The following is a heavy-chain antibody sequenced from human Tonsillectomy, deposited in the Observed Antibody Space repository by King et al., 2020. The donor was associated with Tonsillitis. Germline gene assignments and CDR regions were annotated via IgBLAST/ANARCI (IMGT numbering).Heavy chain of an antibody. V-gene: IGHV4-59*08. D-gene: IGHD4-17*01. CDR2: IYQSGSL. CDR3: SRHLYGAPV. J-gene: IGHJ4*02. Sequence: VQLQESGPGLVKPSETLSLTCSVSGDSINQYYWRWTRQAPGKGLEWLGYIYQSGSLHSNPALKSRVTMSIETSKNQFSLGLSAVTAADTAVYYCSRHLYGAPVWGQGTLVTVSS. CDR1: GDSINQYY.